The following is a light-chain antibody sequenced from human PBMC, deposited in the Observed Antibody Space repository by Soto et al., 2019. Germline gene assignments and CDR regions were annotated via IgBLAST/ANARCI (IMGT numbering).Light chain of an antibody. CDR1: QSVSSY. V-gene: IGKV3-11*01. CDR3: QQYDSSPRT. Sequence: EIVLTQSPATLSFSPGERXXLXXXASQSVSSYLAWYQQKPGQAPRLLIYDASNRATGIPARFSGSGSGTDFTLTISRLEPEDFAVYWCQQYDSSPRTFGQGTKVDIK. CDR2: DAS. J-gene: IGKJ1*01.